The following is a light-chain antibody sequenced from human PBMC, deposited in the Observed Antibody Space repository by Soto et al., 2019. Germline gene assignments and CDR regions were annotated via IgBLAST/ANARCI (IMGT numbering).Light chain of an antibody. V-gene: IGKV2-28*01. Sequence: DIVMTQSPLSLPVTPGEPASISCRSSQSLLLRNGNNYLDWYLQKPGQSPQLLIYLGSNRASGVPDRFSGSGSGTDFTLRISRVEAEDVGVYYCMQALQIPWTFGKGTKVDIK. CDR2: LGS. CDR1: QSLLLRNGNNY. CDR3: MQALQIPWT. J-gene: IGKJ1*01.